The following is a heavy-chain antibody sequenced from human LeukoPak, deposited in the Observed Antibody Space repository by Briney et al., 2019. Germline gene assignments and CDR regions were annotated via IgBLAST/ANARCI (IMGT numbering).Heavy chain of an antibody. CDR1: GGSISSYY. J-gene: IGHJ6*03. CDR3: ARVGRGYYMDV. V-gene: IGHV4-59*01. D-gene: IGHD3-16*01. CDR2: IYYSGST. Sequence: SETLSLTCTVSGGSISSYYWSWIRQPPGKGLEWIGYIYYSGSTNYNPSLKGRVTISVDTSKNQFSLKLSSVTAADTAVYYCARVGRGYYMDVWGKGTTVTVSS.